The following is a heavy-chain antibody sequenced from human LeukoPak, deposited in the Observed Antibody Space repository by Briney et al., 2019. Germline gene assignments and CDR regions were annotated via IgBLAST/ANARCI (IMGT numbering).Heavy chain of an antibody. V-gene: IGHV4-4*07. J-gene: IGHJ4*02. CDR2: IYTSGST. Sequence: SETLSLTCSVSGGSIYTYYWSWIRQPAGKGLEWIGRIYTSGSTNYNPSLKSRVTISVDKSKNQFSLKLSSVTAADTAVYYCARGGAVAVHFDYWGQGTLVTVSS. CDR3: ARGGAVAVHFDY. D-gene: IGHD6-19*01. CDR1: GGSIYTYY.